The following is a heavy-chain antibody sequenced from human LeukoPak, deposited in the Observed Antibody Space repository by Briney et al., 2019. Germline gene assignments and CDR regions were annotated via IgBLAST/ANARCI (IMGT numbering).Heavy chain of an antibody. Sequence: SETLSLTCTVSGGSISSYYWSWIRQPAGKGLEWIGHIYTPGGTNYNPSLKSRVTISVDKSKNQFSLKLSSVTAADTAVYYCARDLSVTTAFDNWFDPWGQGTLVTVSS. V-gene: IGHV4-4*07. CDR2: IYTPGGT. D-gene: IGHD4-17*01. CDR1: GGSISSYY. CDR3: ARDLSVTTAFDNWFDP. J-gene: IGHJ5*02.